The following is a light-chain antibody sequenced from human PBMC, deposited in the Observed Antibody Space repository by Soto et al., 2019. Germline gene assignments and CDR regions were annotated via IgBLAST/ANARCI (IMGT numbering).Light chain of an antibody. CDR1: QSVSTY. Sequence: IVLTQSPATLSLSPGERATLPCRASQSVSTYLAWYQQKGGQAPRLLIYDASSRATGIPARFSGSGSGTDFTLTISNLEPEDFAVYYCQQRSDWPTFGGGTTVEIK. CDR3: QQRSDWPT. J-gene: IGKJ4*01. CDR2: DAS. V-gene: IGKV3-11*01.